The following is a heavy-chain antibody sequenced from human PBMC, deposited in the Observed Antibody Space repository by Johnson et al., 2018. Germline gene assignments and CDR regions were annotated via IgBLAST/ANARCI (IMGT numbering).Heavy chain of an antibody. V-gene: IGHV3-15*01. Sequence: VQLVESGGGLIKPGGSLRLSCAASGFSFTNAWMSWVRQAPGKGLEWVGRIKSKTDGGTTDFAAPVTGRFNISRDDSKNTLYLQMNSLKTEDTAVYYGTTEREVVTAVKWRFHHWGQGTLVIVSA. D-gene: IGHD2-21*02. CDR1: GFSFTNAW. CDR3: TTEREVVTAVKWRFHH. J-gene: IGHJ1*01. CDR2: IKSKTDGGTT.